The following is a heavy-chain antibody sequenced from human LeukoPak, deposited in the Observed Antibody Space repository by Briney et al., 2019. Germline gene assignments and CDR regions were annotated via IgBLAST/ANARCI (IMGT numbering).Heavy chain of an antibody. D-gene: IGHD2-21*02. Sequence: PGGSLTLSCAASGFTFSGSAMHWVRQASGKGLEWVGRIRSKANSYATIYAASVKGRFTISRDDSKNTAYLQMNSLKTVDTAVYYCTRTFCGGDCQQNDLFYYYYMDVWGKGTTVTVSS. CDR2: IRSKANSYAT. V-gene: IGHV3-73*01. J-gene: IGHJ6*03. CDR3: TRTFCGGDCQQNDLFYYYYMDV. CDR1: GFTFSGSA.